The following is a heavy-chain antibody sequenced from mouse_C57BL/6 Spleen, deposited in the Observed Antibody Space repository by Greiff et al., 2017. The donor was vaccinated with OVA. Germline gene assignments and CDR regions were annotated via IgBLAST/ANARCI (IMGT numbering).Heavy chain of an antibody. J-gene: IGHJ2*01. CDR3: ARARDITAVVAPFDY. V-gene: IGHV1-19*01. D-gene: IGHD1-1*01. Sequence: VQLQQSGPVLVKPGASVKMSCKASGYTFTDYYMNWVKQSPGKSLEWIGVINPYNGGTSYNQKFKGKATLTVDKSSSTAYLELNSLTSEDSAVYYCARARDITAVVAPFDYWGQGTTLTVSS. CDR2: INPYNGGT. CDR1: GYTFTDYY.